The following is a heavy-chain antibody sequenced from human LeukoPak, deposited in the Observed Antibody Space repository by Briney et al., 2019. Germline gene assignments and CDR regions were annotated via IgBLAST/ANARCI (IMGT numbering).Heavy chain of an antibody. D-gene: IGHD2-21*02. CDR3: AKVRVVVTARSPDAFDI. CDR2: ISYDGSNK. Sequence: GGSLRLSCAASGFTFSSYAMHWVRQAPGKGLEWEAVISYDGSNKYYADSVKGRFTISRDNSKNTLYLQMNSLRAEDTAVYYCAKVRVVVTARSPDAFDIWGQGTMVTVSS. V-gene: IGHV3-30-3*01. CDR1: GFTFSSYA. J-gene: IGHJ3*02.